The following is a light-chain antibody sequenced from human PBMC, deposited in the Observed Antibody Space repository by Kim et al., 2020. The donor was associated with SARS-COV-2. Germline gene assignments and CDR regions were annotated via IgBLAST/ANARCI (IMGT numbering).Light chain of an antibody. Sequence: GETVTLTCGASTGAGNSGYYPNWFQQKPGQAPRALIYSTSNKRSWTPARFSGSLLGGKAALTLSGVQAEDEAEYYCLLYYGGAQLFGGGTQLTVL. CDR2: STS. J-gene: IGLJ3*02. V-gene: IGLV7-43*01. CDR1: TGAGNSGYY. CDR3: LLYYGGAQL.